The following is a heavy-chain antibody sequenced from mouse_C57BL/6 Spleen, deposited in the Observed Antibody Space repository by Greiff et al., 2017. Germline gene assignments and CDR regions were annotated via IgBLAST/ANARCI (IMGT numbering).Heavy chain of an antibody. V-gene: IGHV1-52*01. CDR3: AREEDGYPYFDY. D-gene: IGHD2-3*01. Sequence: QVQLQQPGAELVRPGSSVKLSCKASGYTFTSYWMHWVKQRPIQGLEWIGNIDPSDSETHYNQKFKNKATLTVDKSSSTAYMQLSSLTSEDSAVYYCAREEDGYPYFDYWGQGTTLTVSS. CDR2: IDPSDSET. CDR1: GYTFTSYW. J-gene: IGHJ2*01.